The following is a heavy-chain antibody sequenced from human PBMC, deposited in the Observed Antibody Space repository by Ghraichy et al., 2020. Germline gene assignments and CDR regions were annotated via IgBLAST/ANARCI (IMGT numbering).Heavy chain of an antibody. CDR3: ARLGRMLRGGRYYYGMDV. CDR2: IYYSGST. D-gene: IGHD3-10*01. CDR1: GGSVSSLNDF. Sequence: SETLSLTCSVSGGSVSSLNDFWSWVRQSPGKGLEWIGYIYYSGSTNYSPSLKSRLTISVDTSRNQFSLKLTSVTAADTAVYYCARLGRMLRGGRYYYGMDVWGQGTTVTVSS. V-gene: IGHV4-61*01. J-gene: IGHJ6*02.